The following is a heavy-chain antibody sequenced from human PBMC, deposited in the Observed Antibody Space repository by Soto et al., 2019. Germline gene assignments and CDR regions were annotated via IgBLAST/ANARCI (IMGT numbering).Heavy chain of an antibody. J-gene: IGHJ4*02. CDR2: LYYGRSA. D-gene: IGHD3-22*01. CDR1: GDSISSYY. V-gene: IGHV4-59*01. Sequence: QVPLQESGPGLVKPSETLSLTCAVSGDSISSYYCLWIRQPPGKGLESIGYLYYGRSANYNPSLKSRVTLSVDTSTNQCALTLSSMTAADTAVYYCALRSMAVVPEYWGQGTLVTVSS. CDR3: ALRSMAVVPEY.